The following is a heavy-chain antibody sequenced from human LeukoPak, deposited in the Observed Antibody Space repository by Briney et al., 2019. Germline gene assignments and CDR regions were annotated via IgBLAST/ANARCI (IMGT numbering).Heavy chain of an antibody. CDR3: ARLFPAAGFGF. CDR2: IYPGGSNG. CDR1: GFDFTAYG. D-gene: IGHD3-3*01. J-gene: IGHJ4*02. V-gene: IGHV5-51*01. Sequence: GESLKISCKCSGFDFTAYGIARVRQMPGKGLEWMGNIYPGGSNGRYSPSFQGQVTMSADKSITTVYLQWSSLKASDTAMYYCARLFPAAGFGFWGQGSLVTVSS.